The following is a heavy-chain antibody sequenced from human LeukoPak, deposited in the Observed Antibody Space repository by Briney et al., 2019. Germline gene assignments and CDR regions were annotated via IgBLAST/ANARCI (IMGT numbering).Heavy chain of an antibody. CDR1: GFTFSSYE. V-gene: IGHV3-48*03. Sequence: PGGSLRLSCTGSGFTFSSYEMNWVRQAPGKGLEWVSYISSSGSTINHADSVKCRFTISRDNAETSLYLQMSSLRAEDTAMYYCTRDMDDSSSYGDYWGQGPLVSVSS. CDR2: ISSSGSTI. D-gene: IGHD3-22*01. CDR3: TRDMDDSSSYGDY. J-gene: IGHJ4*02.